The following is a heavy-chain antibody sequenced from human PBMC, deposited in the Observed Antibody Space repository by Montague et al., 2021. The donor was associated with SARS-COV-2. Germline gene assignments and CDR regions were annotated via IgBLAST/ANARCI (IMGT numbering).Heavy chain of an antibody. J-gene: IGHJ4*01. Sequence: SETLSLTCSVSGDSFTYFYWSWIRQSPGKGLEWIGYISSTGSTXXXPSXKGRFTISVDTSENQFSLKVTSVTAADTAVYYCARKVVLADRLDFWGHGTLVTVSS. V-gene: IGHV4-59*01. CDR3: ARKVVLADRLDF. CDR2: ISSTGST. CDR1: GDSFTYFY. D-gene: IGHD2-15*01.